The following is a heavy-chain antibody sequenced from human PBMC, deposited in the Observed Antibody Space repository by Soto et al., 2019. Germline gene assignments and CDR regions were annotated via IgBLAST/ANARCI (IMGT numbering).Heavy chain of an antibody. Sequence: QVQLQESGPGLVKPSETLSLMCTVSGGSISSSYWSWIRQPPGKGLEWIGYIYYSGSTNYNPSLKSRVTLSVDTSKNQFSLKLSSVTAADTAVYYCARERRDGYKHYFDYWGQGTLVTVSS. CDR1: GGSISSSY. D-gene: IGHD5-12*01. CDR3: ARERRDGYKHYFDY. J-gene: IGHJ4*02. V-gene: IGHV4-59*01. CDR2: IYYSGST.